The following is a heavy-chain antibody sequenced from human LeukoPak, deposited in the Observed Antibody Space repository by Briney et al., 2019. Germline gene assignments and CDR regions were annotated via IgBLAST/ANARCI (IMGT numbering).Heavy chain of an antibody. CDR1: GFTFSSYA. J-gene: IGHJ4*02. CDR3: AKDDADYGDYGGTPEFDY. V-gene: IGHV3-23*01. CDR2: ISGSGGST. Sequence: GGSLRLSCAASGFTFSSYAMSWVRQAPGKGLEWVSAISGSGGSTYYADSVKGRFTISRDNSKNTLYLQMNSLRAEDTAVYYCAKDDADYGDYGGTPEFDYWGQGTLVTVSS. D-gene: IGHD4-17*01.